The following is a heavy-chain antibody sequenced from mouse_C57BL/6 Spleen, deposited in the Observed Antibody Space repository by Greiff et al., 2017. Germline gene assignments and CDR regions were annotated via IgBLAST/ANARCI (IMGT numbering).Heavy chain of an antibody. Sequence: VQLQQSGPVLVKPGASVKMSCKASGYTFTDYYMNWVKQSPGKSLEWIGVINPYNGGTSYNQKFKGKATLTVDKSSSTAYMELNSLTSEDSAVYYCARRGSTYWYFDVWGTGTTVTVSS. V-gene: IGHV1-19*01. CDR2: INPYNGGT. CDR1: GYTFTDYY. J-gene: IGHJ1*03. CDR3: ARRGSTYWYFDV. D-gene: IGHD1-1*01.